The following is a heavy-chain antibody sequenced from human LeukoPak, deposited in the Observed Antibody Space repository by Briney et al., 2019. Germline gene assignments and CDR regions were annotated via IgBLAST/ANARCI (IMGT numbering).Heavy chain of an antibody. V-gene: IGHV3-30*18. D-gene: IGHD1-26*01. J-gene: IGHJ4*02. Sequence: PGGSLRLSCAASGFTFSSYGMHWVRQAPGKGLEWVAVISYDGSNKYYADSVKGRFTISRDDSKNTLCLQMNSLRAEDTAVYYCAKGGGSYYYTHLDYWGQGTLVTVSS. CDR1: GFTFSSYG. CDR2: ISYDGSNK. CDR3: AKGGGSYYYTHLDY.